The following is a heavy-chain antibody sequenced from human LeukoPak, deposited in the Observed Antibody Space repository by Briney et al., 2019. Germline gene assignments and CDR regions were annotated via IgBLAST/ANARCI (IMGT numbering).Heavy chain of an antibody. CDR3: TTGGYCSGGSCSTKIDP. J-gene: IGHJ5*02. CDR1: GFTFSNAW. Sequence: GGSLRLSCAASGFTFSNAWMSWVRQAPGKGLEWVGRIKSKTDGGITDYAAPVKGRFTISRDDSKNTLYLQMNSLKTEDTAVYYCTTGGYCSGGSCSTKIDPWGQGTLVTVSS. D-gene: IGHD2-15*01. V-gene: IGHV3-15*01. CDR2: IKSKTDGGIT.